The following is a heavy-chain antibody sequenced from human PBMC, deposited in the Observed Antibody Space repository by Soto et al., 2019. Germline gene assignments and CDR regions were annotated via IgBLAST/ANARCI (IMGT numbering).Heavy chain of an antibody. CDR2: ISSSSSYI. V-gene: IGHV3-21*01. J-gene: IGHJ5*02. CDR3: ARDSSYSWFAP. Sequence: GGSLRLSWAAAGGTCGSYSMNWVRQAPGKGLEWVSSISSSSSYIYYADSVKGRFIISRDNAKNSLYLQMNSLRAEDTAVYYCARDSSYSWFAPWGQGTLVTVSS. D-gene: IGHD5-12*01. CDR1: GGTCGSYS.